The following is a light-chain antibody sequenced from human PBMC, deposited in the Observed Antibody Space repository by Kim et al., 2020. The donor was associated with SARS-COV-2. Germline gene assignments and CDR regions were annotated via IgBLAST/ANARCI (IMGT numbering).Light chain of an antibody. J-gene: IGLJ3*02. Sequence: QTATLTCTGNGNDVGDLGAALLQQHPGHPPKPLSYRDNSRPSGISERFSASRSANTASLTIAELQPEDEADYYCTAWDRSLNAWVFGGGTQLTVL. V-gene: IGLV10-54*04. CDR3: TAWDRSLNAWV. CDR1: GNDVGDLG. CDR2: RDN.